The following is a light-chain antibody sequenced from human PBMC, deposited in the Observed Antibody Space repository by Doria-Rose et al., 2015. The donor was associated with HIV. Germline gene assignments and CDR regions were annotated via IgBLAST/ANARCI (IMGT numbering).Light chain of an antibody. CDR1: QSVSANY. V-gene: IGKV3-20*01. J-gene: IGKJ1*01. CDR3: HQYASSRT. Sequence: TQSPGTLSLSPGERATLSCRASQSVSANYLAWYQQRPGQSPRLLTYGASSRDTDISDRFRGRLSGTDFTLTISRLEPEDFAVYYCHQYASSRTFGQGTKVEIK. CDR2: GAS.